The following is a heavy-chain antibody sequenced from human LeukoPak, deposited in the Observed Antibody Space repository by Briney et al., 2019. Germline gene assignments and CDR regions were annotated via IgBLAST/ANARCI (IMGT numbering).Heavy chain of an antibody. D-gene: IGHD2-2*01. Sequence: PGGSLRLSCEASGFIFSSAWMTWVRQAPGKGLEWVGHIKNKTNGGTTDYAAPVKGRFSISRDDSKKTLYLQMNRLRTEDTAVYYCARGLCTSTGCYQGPFDFWGQEMLVTVSS. J-gene: IGHJ4*02. V-gene: IGHV3-15*01. CDR2: IKNKTNGGTT. CDR3: ARGLCTSTGCYQGPFDF. CDR1: GFIFSSAW.